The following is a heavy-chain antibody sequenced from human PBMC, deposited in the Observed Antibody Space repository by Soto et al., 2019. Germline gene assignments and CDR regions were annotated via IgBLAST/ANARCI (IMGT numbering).Heavy chain of an antibody. V-gene: IGHV3-66*01. CDR3: ARSHDGSSWYYFDY. CDR2: IYSGGST. CDR1: GFTVSSNY. D-gene: IGHD6-13*01. J-gene: IGHJ4*02. Sequence: GGSLRLSCAASGFTVSSNYMSWVRQAPGKGLEWVSVIYSGGSTYYADSVKGRFTISRDNSKNTLYLQMNSLRAEDTAVYYCARSHDGSSWYYFDYWGQGTLVTVSS.